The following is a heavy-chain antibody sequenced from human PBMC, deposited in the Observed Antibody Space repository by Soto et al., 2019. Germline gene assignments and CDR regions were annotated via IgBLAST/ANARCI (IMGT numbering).Heavy chain of an antibody. D-gene: IGHD6-13*01. CDR1: GGSISSGGYY. J-gene: IGHJ4*02. CDR3: ARAGIAAADAYYFDY. CDR2: IYYSGST. V-gene: IGHV4-31*03. Sequence: QVQLQESGPGLVKPSQTLSLSCTVSGGSISSGGYYWSWIRQHPEKGLEWIGYIYYSGSTYYNPSLKSRVTISVDTSKNQFSLKLSSVTAADTAVYYCARAGIAAADAYYFDYWGQGTLVTVSS.